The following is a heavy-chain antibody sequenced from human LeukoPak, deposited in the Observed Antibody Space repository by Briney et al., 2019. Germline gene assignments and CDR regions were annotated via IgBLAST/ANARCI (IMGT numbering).Heavy chain of an antibody. J-gene: IGHJ4*02. D-gene: IGHD2-21*02. Sequence: GGSLRLSCADSGFTFSSYAMSWVRQAPGKGLEWVSGISGSGGSTYYADSVKGRFTISRDNAKNTLYLQMNTLRAEDTAVFYCAGETATSFYYWGQGTLVTVSS. CDR3: AGETATSFYY. CDR2: ISGSGGST. CDR1: GFTFSSYA. V-gene: IGHV3-23*01.